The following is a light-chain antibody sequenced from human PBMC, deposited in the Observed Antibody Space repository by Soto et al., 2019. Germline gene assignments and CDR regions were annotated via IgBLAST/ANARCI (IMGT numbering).Light chain of an antibody. CDR2: RDN. Sequence: QPVLTQPPSVSGTPGQRVAISCSGGISNIGTNYVHWFQQLPGTAPKVLSNRDNQRPSGVPDRFSGSKSGTSASLAISGLQSEDEAGYYCAAWDDTVRSYVFGTGTKLTVL. J-gene: IGLJ1*01. CDR1: ISNIGTNY. CDR3: AAWDDTVRSYV. V-gene: IGLV1-47*01.